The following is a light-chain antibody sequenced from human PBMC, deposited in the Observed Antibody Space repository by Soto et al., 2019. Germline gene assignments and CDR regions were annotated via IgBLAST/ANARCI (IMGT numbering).Light chain of an antibody. CDR3: QQYGSSPLT. CDR2: GAS. Sequence: EIVLTQSPGTLSLSPGERATLSCRASQSVSSSYLAWYQQKPGQAPRLLIYGASTRATGIPDRFSGSGSGADCTLTIIRLEPEDCAVDYCQQYGSSPLTFGGGTKVEIK. J-gene: IGKJ4*01. CDR1: QSVSSSY. V-gene: IGKV3-20*01.